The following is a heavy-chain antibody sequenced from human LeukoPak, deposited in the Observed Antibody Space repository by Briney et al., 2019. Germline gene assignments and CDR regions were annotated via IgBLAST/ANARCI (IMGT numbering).Heavy chain of an antibody. V-gene: IGHV1-2*02. CDR3: ARELSQNRGVSAFPDEYFNH. D-gene: IGHD3-10*01. CDR1: GYSFTDYY. CDR2: INPNSGGT. J-gene: IGHJ1*01. Sequence: ASVKVSCKASGYSFTDYYMHWVRQAPGHGLEYMGWINPNSGGTNYAQKFEGRVTMTRDSSISTAYMELSWLTSDDTAVYYCARELSQNRGVSAFPDEYFNHWGQGTLVTVSS.